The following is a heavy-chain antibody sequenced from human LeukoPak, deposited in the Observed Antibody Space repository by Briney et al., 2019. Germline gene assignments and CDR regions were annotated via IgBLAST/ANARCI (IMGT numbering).Heavy chain of an antibody. V-gene: IGHV1-46*01. CDR3: ARAGSITILRGVTGSQFDH. D-gene: IGHD3-10*01. CDR1: GYTFTNYY. Sequence: ASVKVSCKASGYTFTNYYMHWVRQAPGQGLEWVGIINPSGGSTSYAQKFQGRVTMTRDTSTSTVYMELSSLRSEDTAVYYCARAGSITILRGVTGSQFDHWGQGTLVTVSS. CDR2: INPSGGST. J-gene: IGHJ4*02.